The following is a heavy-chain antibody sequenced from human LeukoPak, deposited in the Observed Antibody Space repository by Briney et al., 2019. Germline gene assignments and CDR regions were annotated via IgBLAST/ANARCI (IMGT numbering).Heavy chain of an antibody. CDR1: GFVVSSKY. V-gene: IGHV3-53*01. Sequence: GGSLRLSCAASGFVVSSKYMSWVRQAPGKGLEWVSVIYSGGSTYYAASVEGRFTISRDNSKNTVYLQMNSLRVEDTAVYYCARAGPIDYWGQGTLVTVSS. CDR3: ARAGPIDY. J-gene: IGHJ4*02. CDR2: IYSGGST.